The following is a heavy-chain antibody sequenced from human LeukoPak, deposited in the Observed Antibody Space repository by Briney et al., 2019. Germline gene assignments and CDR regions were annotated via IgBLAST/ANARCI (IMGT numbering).Heavy chain of an antibody. J-gene: IGHJ4*02. CDR1: AYTLTELS. V-gene: IGHV1-24*01. CDR2: FDPEDGET. D-gene: IGHD3-22*01. CDR3: ATARHSSGYYPFDY. Sequence: ASVKVSCKVSAYTLTELSMHWVRQAPGKGLEWLVGFDPEDGETIYAQKFQGRVTMTEDTSTDTAYMELSSLRSEDTAVYYCATARHSSGYYPFDYWGQGTLVTVSS.